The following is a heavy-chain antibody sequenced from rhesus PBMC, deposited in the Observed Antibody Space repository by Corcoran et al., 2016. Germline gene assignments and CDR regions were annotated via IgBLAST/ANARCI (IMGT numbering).Heavy chain of an antibody. CDR2: IDDGGSST. J-gene: IGHJ6*01. V-gene: IGHV3S42*01. CDR1: GFSFSNYW. D-gene: IGHD2-2*01. CDR3: AKTYGTTYYTFYGLDS. Sequence: ASGFSFSNYWMNWVRQTPGKGLEWISAIDDGGSSTVDTDSVRGRFTTSRDNSKNTLFLQMHSLRPEDTAVYYCAKTYGTTYYTFYGLDSWGQGVVVTVSS.